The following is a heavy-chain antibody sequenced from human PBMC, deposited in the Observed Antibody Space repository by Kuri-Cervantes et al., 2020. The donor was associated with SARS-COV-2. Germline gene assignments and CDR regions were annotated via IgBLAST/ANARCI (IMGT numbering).Heavy chain of an antibody. CDR3: ARGGRTRNSYYFDY. J-gene: IGHJ4*02. V-gene: IGHV4-59*10. CDR1: GGSFSGYY. D-gene: IGHD3-16*01. Sequence: GSLRLSCAVYGGSFSGYYWSWIRQPAGKGLERIGRIYTSGSTNYNPSLKSRVTISVDTSKNQFSLKLSSVTAADTAVYYCARGGRTRNSYYFDYWGQGTLVTVSS. CDR2: IYTSGST.